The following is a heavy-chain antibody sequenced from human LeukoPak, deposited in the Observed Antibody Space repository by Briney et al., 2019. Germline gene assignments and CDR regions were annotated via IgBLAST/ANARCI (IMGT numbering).Heavy chain of an antibody. CDR2: IGGSGGST. D-gene: IGHD3-22*01. CDR3: AKDKGGTMIGVVIQGLFDY. CDR1: GFTFSSDA. J-gene: IGHJ4*02. V-gene: IGHV3-23*01. Sequence: GGSLRLSCAVSGFTFSSDAMSRVRQAPGKGLEWVSAIGGSGGSTYYADSVKGRFTISRDNSNNTLYLQMNSLRAEDTAVYYCAKDKGGTMIGVVIQGLFDYWGQGTLVTVSS.